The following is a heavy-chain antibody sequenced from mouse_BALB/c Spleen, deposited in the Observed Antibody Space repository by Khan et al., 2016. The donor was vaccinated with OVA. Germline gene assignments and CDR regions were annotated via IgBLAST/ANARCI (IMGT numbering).Heavy chain of an antibody. CDR1: GYTFTSYW. D-gene: IGHD2-1*01. J-gene: IGHJ4*01. Sequence: QVQLQQPGAELAKPGASVKMSCKASGYTFTSYWMHWVKQRPGQGLEWIGFIDPSNGYTEYNQKFKDKATLTADKSSSTAYTQLSSLTSEDSAVYFCARSGGNYVPYYAMDYWSQGTSVTVSS. CDR2: IDPSNGYT. CDR3: ARSGGNYVPYYAMDY. V-gene: IGHV1-7*01.